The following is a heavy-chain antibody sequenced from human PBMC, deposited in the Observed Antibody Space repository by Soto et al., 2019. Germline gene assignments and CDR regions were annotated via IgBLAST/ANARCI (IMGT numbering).Heavy chain of an antibody. D-gene: IGHD3-22*01. Sequence: SETLSLTCAVYGGSISNFSQYYGWIRQPPGKGLGWIGSIYYSGSPYYKPSLKSRLTMSVDTSKNQFSLKLSSVTAADTAVYYCATTPPYYYDTIGYPYYFDNWGQGTLVTVSS. CDR1: GGSISNFSQY. CDR3: ATTPPYYYDTIGYPYYFDN. V-gene: IGHV4-39*07. J-gene: IGHJ4*02. CDR2: IYYSGSP.